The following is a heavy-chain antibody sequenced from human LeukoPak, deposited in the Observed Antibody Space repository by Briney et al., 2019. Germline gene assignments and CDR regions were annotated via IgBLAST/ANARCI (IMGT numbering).Heavy chain of an antibody. CDR3: ARGPDIVVVVAASYWYFDL. V-gene: IGHV4-39*07. CDR2: IYYSGST. CDR1: GGSISSSSYY. D-gene: IGHD2-15*01. Sequence: SETLSLTCTVSGGSISSSSYYWGWIRQPPGKGLKWIGSIYYSGSTYYNPSLKSRVTISVDTSKNQFSLKLSSVTAADTAVYYCARGPDIVVVVAASYWYFDLWGRGTLVTVSS. J-gene: IGHJ2*01.